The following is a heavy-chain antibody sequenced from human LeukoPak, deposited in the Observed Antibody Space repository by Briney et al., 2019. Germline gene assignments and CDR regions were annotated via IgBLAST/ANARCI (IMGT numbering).Heavy chain of an antibody. D-gene: IGHD3-22*01. Sequence: SETLSLTCSASGGSMSDSYWYWIRHSAATGMEWIGRIHAIGSTNYNPFLESRVIMSLDMSKRQFSLTLSAVTAADTATYYCARILDRDVWGQGTLVTVSP. CDR3: ARILDRDV. J-gene: IGHJ3*01. V-gene: IGHV4-4*07. CDR2: IHAIGST. CDR1: GGSMSDSY.